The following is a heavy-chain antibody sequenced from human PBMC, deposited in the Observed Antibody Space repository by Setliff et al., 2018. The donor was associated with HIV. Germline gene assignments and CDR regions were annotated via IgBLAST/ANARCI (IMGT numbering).Heavy chain of an antibody. V-gene: IGHV1-18*01. D-gene: IGHD3-22*01. CDR1: GYTFTSYD. CDR2: ISAYNGNT. Sequence: ASVKVSCKASGYTFTSYDISWVRQAPGQGLEWMGWISAYNGNTNYAQKLQGRVTTTTDTSTSTAYMELRSLRSDDTAVYYCAREIGDYYDSSGYYPPTDYYYGMDVWGQVTTVTVSS. CDR3: AREIGDYYDSSGYYPPTDYYYGMDV. J-gene: IGHJ6*02.